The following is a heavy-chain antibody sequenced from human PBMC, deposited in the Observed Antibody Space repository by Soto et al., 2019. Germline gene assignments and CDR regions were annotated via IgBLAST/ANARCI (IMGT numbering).Heavy chain of an antibody. J-gene: IGHJ4*02. V-gene: IGHV1-69*16. CDR2: IVPILSIT. Sequence: ASVKVSCKASGGTFSSYTISWVRQSLGQRLEWIGRIVPILSITNYAQKFQGRVTITTDVSTSTAYMELSGLRSEDTAVYYCAADVGGYIYGLAKYWGQGTLVTVSS. CDR1: GGTFSSYT. D-gene: IGHD5-18*01. CDR3: AADVGGYIYGLAKY.